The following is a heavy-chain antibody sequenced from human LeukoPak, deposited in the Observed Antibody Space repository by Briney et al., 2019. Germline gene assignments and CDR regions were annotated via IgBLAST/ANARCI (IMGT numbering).Heavy chain of an antibody. CDR1: GFTFSSYG. CDR2: IWYDGRSK. D-gene: IGHD3-10*01. CDR3: AKGNLLWFGEFLYFDY. Sequence: GGSLRLSCAASGFTFSSYGMHWVRQAPGKGLEWVAVIWYDGRSKYYSDSVRGRFTISRDNSMNTLFLQMDSLRAEDTAVYYCAKGNLLWFGEFLYFDYWGQGTLVTVSS. J-gene: IGHJ4*02. V-gene: IGHV3-30*02.